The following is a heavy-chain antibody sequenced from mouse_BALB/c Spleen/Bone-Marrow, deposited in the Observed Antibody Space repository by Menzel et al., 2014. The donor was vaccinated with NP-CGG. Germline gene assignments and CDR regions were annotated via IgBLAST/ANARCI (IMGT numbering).Heavy chain of an antibody. V-gene: IGHV10-1*02. D-gene: IGHD1-1*01. Sequence: EVKVVESGGGLVQPKGSLKLSCAASGFTFNTYAMNWVRQAPGKGLEWVARIRSKSNNYATYYADSVKDRFTISRDDSQSMLYLQMNNLKTEDTAMYNCMRHSYYYNNSYYAMNYWCQGTSVTVSS. J-gene: IGHJ4*01. CDR2: IRSKSNNYAT. CDR3: MRHSYYYNNSYYAMNY. CDR1: GFTFNTYA.